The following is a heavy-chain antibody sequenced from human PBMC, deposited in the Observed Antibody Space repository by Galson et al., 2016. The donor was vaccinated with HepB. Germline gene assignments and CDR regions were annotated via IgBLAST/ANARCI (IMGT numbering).Heavy chain of an antibody. CDR3: ARDPASFYYDRRFHPHDY. D-gene: IGHD3-22*01. CDR1: GFTFRSHA. J-gene: IGHJ4*02. V-gene: IGHV3-23*01. Sequence: SLRLSCAASGFTFRSHAMSWVRQAPGRGLEWVSSITAGSTSTFYADSVKGRFTMSRDNSKNTLYLQMNSLRAEDTAIYYCARDPASFYYDRRFHPHDYWGQGTLVTVSS. CDR2: ITAGSTST.